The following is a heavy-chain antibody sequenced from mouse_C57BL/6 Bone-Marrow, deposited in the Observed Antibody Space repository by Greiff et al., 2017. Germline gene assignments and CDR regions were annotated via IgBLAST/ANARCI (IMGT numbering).Heavy chain of an antibody. Sequence: EVHLVESGPGLVKPSQSLSLTCSVTGYSITSGYYWNWIRQFPGNKLEWMGYISYDGSNNYNPSLKNRISITRDTSKNQFFLKLNSVTTEDTATYYCAREGDYYGSSWYFDVWGTGTTVTVSS. CDR1: GYSITSGYY. D-gene: IGHD1-1*01. CDR2: ISYDGSN. V-gene: IGHV3-6*01. CDR3: AREGDYYGSSWYFDV. J-gene: IGHJ1*03.